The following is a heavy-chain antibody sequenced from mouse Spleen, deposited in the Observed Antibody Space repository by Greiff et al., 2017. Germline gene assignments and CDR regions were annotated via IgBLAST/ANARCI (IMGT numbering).Heavy chain of an antibody. Sequence: QVQLKQSGAELVRPGASVKLSCKASGYTFTDYYINWVKQRPGQGLEWIARIYPGSGNTYYNEKFKGKATLTAEKSSSTAYMQLSSLTSEDSAVYFCARSGYGSSYAMDYWGQGTSVTVSS. CDR1: GYTFTDYY. D-gene: IGHD1-1*01. V-gene: IGHV1-76*01. CDR3: ARSGYGSSYAMDY. CDR2: IYPGSGNT. J-gene: IGHJ4*01.